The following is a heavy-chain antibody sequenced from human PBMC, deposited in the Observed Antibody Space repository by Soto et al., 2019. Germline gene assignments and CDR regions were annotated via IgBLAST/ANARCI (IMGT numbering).Heavy chain of an antibody. J-gene: IGHJ5*02. CDR2: IVPMFGTA. CDR1: GGTFGNSA. Sequence: QVQLVQSGAEVKKPGSSVNVSCKTSGGTFGNSAVTWVRQAPGQGLEWLGGIVPMFGTANYAQKFQGRVTITADGATITAYMELSGLSTDDTAVYYCARDGDPQSAFWSGPLGGGRFDPWGQGTLVTVSS. CDR3: ARDGDPQSAFWSGPLGGGRFDP. D-gene: IGHD3-3*01. V-gene: IGHV1-69*12.